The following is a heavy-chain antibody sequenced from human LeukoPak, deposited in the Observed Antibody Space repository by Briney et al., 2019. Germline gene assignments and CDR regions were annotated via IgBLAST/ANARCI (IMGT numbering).Heavy chain of an antibody. D-gene: IGHD6-13*01. J-gene: IGHJ4*02. CDR1: GGSISSSSYY. CDR2: IYYSGST. CDR3: TREYNPSWYDRFDH. V-gene: IGHV4-39*01. Sequence: SETLSLTCTVSGGSISSSSYYWGWIRQPPGKGLEWIGSIYYSGSTYYNPSLKSRVTISVDTSKNQISLQLNSVTPEDTAVYYCTREYNPSWYDRFDHWGQGTLVTVSS.